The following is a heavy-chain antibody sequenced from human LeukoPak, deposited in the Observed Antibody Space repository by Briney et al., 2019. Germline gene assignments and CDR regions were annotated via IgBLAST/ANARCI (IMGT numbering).Heavy chain of an antibody. CDR1: GFTFSSYA. J-gene: IGHJ4*02. Sequence: GGSLRLSCAASGFTFSSYAMSWVRQAPGKGLEWVSAIRDSGSSTHYADSVKGRFTTSRDNSKNTLFLQMNSLRAEDTAIYYCAKYGPQDSGSSHFDYWGQGALVTVPS. CDR3: AKYGPQDSGSSHFDY. D-gene: IGHD1-26*01. CDR2: IRDSGSST. V-gene: IGHV3-23*01.